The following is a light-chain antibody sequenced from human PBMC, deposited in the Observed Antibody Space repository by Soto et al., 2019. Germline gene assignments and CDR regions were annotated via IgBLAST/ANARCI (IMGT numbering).Light chain of an antibody. Sequence: EIVLTQSPATLSLSPGERATLSCRASQSVSTYLAWYQQKPGQAPRLLIYDASNRATGIPARFSGSGSGTDFTLTISSLEPEDFAVYYCQQRSNWPWTFDQGTRWKSN. V-gene: IGKV3-11*01. J-gene: IGKJ1*01. CDR2: DAS. CDR1: QSVSTY. CDR3: QQRSNWPWT.